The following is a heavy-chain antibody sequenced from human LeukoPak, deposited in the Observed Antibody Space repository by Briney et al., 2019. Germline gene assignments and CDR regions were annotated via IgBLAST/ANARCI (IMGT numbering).Heavy chain of an antibody. V-gene: IGHV3-21*06. D-gene: IGHD6-6*01. CDR3: ARDDATTARASGMDV. CDR1: VLSISGYS. CDR2: LNEDRSYT. J-gene: IGHJ6*04. Sequence: AGGSLRLSCAASVLSISGYSMNWVRQAPGKGLEWVSYLNEDRSYTYYAKSVKGRFTISRDNAKNSLYLQMNSLRGEDTAVYYCARDDATTARASGMDVWGKGTTVTVSS.